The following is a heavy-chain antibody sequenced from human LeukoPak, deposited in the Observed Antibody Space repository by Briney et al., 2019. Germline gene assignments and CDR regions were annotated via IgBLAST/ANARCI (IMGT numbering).Heavy chain of an antibody. V-gene: IGHV3-53*04. Sequence: GGSLRLSCAASGFTVSSNYMSWVRQAPGKGLGWVAVIYSGGSTYNADSVKGRFTISRHNSKNTLYLQMNSLRAEDTAVYYCARSYYYDSSGWDAFDIWGQGTMVTVSS. CDR1: GFTVSSNY. J-gene: IGHJ3*02. D-gene: IGHD3-22*01. CDR2: IYSGGST. CDR3: ARSYYYDSSGWDAFDI.